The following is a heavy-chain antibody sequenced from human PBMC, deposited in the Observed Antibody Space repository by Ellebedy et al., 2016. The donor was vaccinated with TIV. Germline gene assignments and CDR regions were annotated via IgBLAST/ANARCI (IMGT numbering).Heavy chain of an antibody. CDR2: INPNSGGT. D-gene: IGHD6-6*01. CDR1: GYTFTGYY. V-gene: IGHV1-2*04. J-gene: IGHJ2*01. CDR3: ARDWATKGQLVPGYWYFDL. Sequence: ASVKVSCXASGYTFTGYYMHWVRQAPGQGLEWMGWINPNSGGTNYAQKFQGWVTMTRDTSISTAYMELSRLRSDDTAVYYCARDWATKGQLVPGYWYFDLWGRGTLVTVSS.